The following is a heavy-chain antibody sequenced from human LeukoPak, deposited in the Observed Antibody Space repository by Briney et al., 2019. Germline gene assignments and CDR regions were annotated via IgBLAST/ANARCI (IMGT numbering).Heavy chain of an antibody. V-gene: IGHV4-59*01. D-gene: IGHD6-13*01. J-gene: IGHJ4*02. CDR2: IYYSWSP. CDR1: GGSISSYY. Sequence: PSETLSLNCTVYGGSISSYYWSWIRQPPGTGQEWIGYIYYSWSPNYHPSLKSRVTISVDTSKNQFSLKLSSVTAADTAVYYCARVAAAGPIDYWGQGTLVTVSS. CDR3: ARVAAAGPIDY.